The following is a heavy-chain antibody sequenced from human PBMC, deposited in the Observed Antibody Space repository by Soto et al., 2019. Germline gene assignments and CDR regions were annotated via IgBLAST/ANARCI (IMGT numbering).Heavy chain of an antibody. J-gene: IGHJ4*02. V-gene: IGHV1-46*01. CDR1: GYTFTSYY. D-gene: IGHD5-12*01. Sequence: ASVKVSCKASGYTFTSYYMHWVRQAPGQGLEWMGIINPSGGRTSNAQKFQGRVTMTRDTATSTVYMELSSLRSEDTAVYYCARYPSGGALVATISGYFDYWGQGTLVTVSS. CDR2: INPSGGRT. CDR3: ARYPSGGALVATISGYFDY.